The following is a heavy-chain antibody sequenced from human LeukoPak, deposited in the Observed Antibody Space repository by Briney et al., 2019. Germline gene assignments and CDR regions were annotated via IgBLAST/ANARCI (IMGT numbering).Heavy chain of an antibody. J-gene: IGHJ4*02. CDR1: GFTFSGSA. CDR2: IRSKANSYAT. Sequence: PGGSLRLSCAASGFTFSGSAMHWVRQASGKGLEWVGRIRSKANSYATAYAASVKGRFTISRDDSKNTLYLQMNSLKTEDTAVYYCTTDRPVTQTRPNYYGSGSYYNGYWGQGTLVTVSS. V-gene: IGHV3-73*01. D-gene: IGHD3-10*01. CDR3: TTDRPVTQTRPNYYGSGSYYNGY.